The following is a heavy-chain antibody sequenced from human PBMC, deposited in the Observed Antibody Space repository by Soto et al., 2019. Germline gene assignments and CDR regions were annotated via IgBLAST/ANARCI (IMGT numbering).Heavy chain of an antibody. J-gene: IGHJ4*02. V-gene: IGHV4-39*01. D-gene: IGHD2-21*01. Sequence: SDPLSLACSVAGGSISGSSYFWGWIRQAPGKGLEWIASILYSGTTSYNSSLKSRVAISVDTSKNQFSLKLNSVTAADTAVYYCARLGWGNGDSDYWGQGTLVTVSS. CDR1: GGSISGSSYF. CDR3: ARLGWGNGDSDY. CDR2: ILYSGTT.